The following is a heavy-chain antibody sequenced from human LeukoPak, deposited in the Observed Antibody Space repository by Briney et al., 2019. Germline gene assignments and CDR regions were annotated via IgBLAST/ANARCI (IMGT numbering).Heavy chain of an antibody. Sequence: SGTLSLTCAVSGDSISSSNWWSWVRQPPGKGLEWIGEIYYTGSSNYNPSLNSRVTISRDTSKNHFSLQLSSVTAADTAVYFCARGRVSSSTWHSTYYYYFYMDVWGKGTTVTVSS. CDR1: GDSISSSNW. J-gene: IGHJ6*03. D-gene: IGHD4-11*01. CDR2: IYYTGSS. CDR3: ARGRVSSSTWHSTYYYYFYMDV. V-gene: IGHV4-4*02.